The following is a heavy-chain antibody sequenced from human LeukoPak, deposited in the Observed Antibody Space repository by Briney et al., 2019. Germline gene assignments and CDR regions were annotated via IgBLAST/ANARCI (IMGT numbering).Heavy chain of an antibody. V-gene: IGHV3-23*01. CDR2: ISGSGGST. Sequence: PGGSLRLSCAASGFTFSSYAMSWVRQAPGKGLEWVSAISGSGGSTYYADSVKGRFTISRDNSKNTLYLQMNSLRAEDTAVYYCAKQAGSAGYYGSGSYHDYWGQGTLVTVSS. D-gene: IGHD3-10*01. J-gene: IGHJ4*02. CDR1: GFTFSSYA. CDR3: AKQAGSAGYYGSGSYHDY.